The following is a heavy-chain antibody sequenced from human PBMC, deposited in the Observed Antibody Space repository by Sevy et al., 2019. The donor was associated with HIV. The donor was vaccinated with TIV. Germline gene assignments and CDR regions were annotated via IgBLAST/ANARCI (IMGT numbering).Heavy chain of an antibody. CDR3: ARDSLGVPAAMGYYYYGMDV. D-gene: IGHD2-2*01. CDR2: IYSGGST. CDR1: GFTVSSNY. J-gene: IGHJ6*02. Sequence: GGSLRLSCAASGFTVSSNYMSWVRQAPGKGLEWVSVIYSGGSTYYADSVKGRFTISRDNSKNTLYLQMNSPRAEDTAVYYCARDSLGVPAAMGYYYYGMDVWGQGTTVTVSS. V-gene: IGHV3-53*01.